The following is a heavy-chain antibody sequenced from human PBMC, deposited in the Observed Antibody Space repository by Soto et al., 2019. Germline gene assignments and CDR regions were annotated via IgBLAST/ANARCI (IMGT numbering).Heavy chain of an antibody. CDR3: TKRRNVLRFLEWSSGMEV. D-gene: IGHD3-3*01. CDR1: GFTFSNYG. J-gene: IGHJ6*02. V-gene: IGHV3-30*18. CDR2: MSDDGSNK. Sequence: GGSLRLSCAASGFTFSNYGMHWVRQAPGKGLEWVAFMSDDGSNKYYADSMKGRFTMSRDNSKRTLYLQMSSLRVEDTAVYYCTKRRNVLRFLEWSSGMEVWGQGTTVTVSS.